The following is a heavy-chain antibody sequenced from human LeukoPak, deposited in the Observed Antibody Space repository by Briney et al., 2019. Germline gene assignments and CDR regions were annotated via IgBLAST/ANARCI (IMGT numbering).Heavy chain of an antibody. CDR3: ARGGVQLLILSSHEVDYYYYGMDV. J-gene: IGHJ6*02. Sequence: SETLSLTCTVSGGSISSYYWSWIRQPPGKGLEWIGYIYYSGSTNYNPSLKSRVTISVDTSMNQFSLKLSSVTAADTAVYYCARGGVQLLILSSHEVDYYYYGMDVWGQGTTVTVSS. CDR1: GGSISSYY. D-gene: IGHD1-26*01. CDR2: IYYSGST. V-gene: IGHV4-59*12.